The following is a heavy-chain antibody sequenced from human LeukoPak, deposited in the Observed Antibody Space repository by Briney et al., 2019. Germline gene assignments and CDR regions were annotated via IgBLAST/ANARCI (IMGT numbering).Heavy chain of an antibody. Sequence: SETLSLTCTVSGGSISSSSYYWGWIGQPPGKGLEWIGSIYYSGSTYYNPSLKSRVTISVDTSKNQFSLKLSSVTAADTAVYYCARRGDSSSAYYYYYYMDVWGKGTTVTVSS. CDR3: ARRGDSSSAYYYYYYMDV. V-gene: IGHV4-39*01. CDR1: GGSISSSSYY. J-gene: IGHJ6*03. D-gene: IGHD6-6*01. CDR2: IYYSGST.